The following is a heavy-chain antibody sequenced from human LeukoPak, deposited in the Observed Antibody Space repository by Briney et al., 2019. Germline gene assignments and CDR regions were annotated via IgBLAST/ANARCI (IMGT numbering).Heavy chain of an antibody. V-gene: IGHV3-48*01. CDR1: GFTFSNYG. CDR2: ISFGGSPI. CDR3: ASKIAANFDY. J-gene: IGHJ4*02. D-gene: IGHD2-21*01. Sequence: GGSLRLSCEASGFTFSNYGMNWVRPAPGKGLEWISYISFGGSPIYYADSVKGRFIISRDSAKNSLYLQMNSLRVEDTALYYCASKIAANFDYWGQGTLVTVSS.